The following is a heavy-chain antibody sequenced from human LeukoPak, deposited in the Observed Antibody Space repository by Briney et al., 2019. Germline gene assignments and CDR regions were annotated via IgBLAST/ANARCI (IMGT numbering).Heavy chain of an antibody. J-gene: IGHJ4*02. CDR1: GFIFNDYF. CDR2: ITNNGRKT. D-gene: IGHD3-10*01. CDR3: ARDYYYGSGSYRH. Sequence: GGSLRLSCAASGFIFNDYFMGWIRQTPGKGLEWVSYITNNGRKTYYADSMKGRFTISRDNAKNSLYLQMNSLRAEDTALYYCARDYYYGSGSYRHWGQGTLVTVSS. V-gene: IGHV3-11*04.